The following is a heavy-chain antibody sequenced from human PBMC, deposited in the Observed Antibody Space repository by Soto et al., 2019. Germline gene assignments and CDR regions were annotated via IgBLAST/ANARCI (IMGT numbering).Heavy chain of an antibody. D-gene: IGHD2-21*02. CDR3: ARGDQTPQAFDY. V-gene: IGHV3-53*01. CDR1: GFTVSSNY. CDR2: IYSGGST. Sequence: GGSLRLSCAASGFTVSSNYMSLVRQAPGKGLEWVSVIYSGGSTYYADSVKGRFTISRDNSKNTLYLQMNSLRAEDTAVYYCARGDQTPQAFDYWGQGTLVTVSS. J-gene: IGHJ4*02.